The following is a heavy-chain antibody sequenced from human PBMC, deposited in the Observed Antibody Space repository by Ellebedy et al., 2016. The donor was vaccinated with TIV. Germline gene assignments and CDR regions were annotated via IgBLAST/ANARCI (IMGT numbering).Heavy chain of an antibody. D-gene: IGHD4-17*01. CDR2: VYSGGGT. V-gene: IGHV3-53*01. CDR1: GFSVSNKY. Sequence: GESLKISCAASGFSVSNKYMNWVRQAPGKGLEWLSVVYSGGGTFYADSVKGRFTVSRDISKNTLSPHMNSLRAEDTAVYYCARDKGNDNDEYGLLGMDVWGQGTTVTVSS. J-gene: IGHJ6*02. CDR3: ARDKGNDNDEYGLLGMDV.